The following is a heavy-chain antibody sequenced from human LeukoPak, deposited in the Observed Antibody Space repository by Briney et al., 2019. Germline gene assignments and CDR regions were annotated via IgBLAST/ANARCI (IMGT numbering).Heavy chain of an antibody. CDR1: GGSIRSYY. D-gene: IGHD2-2*01. V-gene: IGHV4-59*08. CDR3: ARHRGCSSTSCYGGFDY. CDR2: IYYSGST. J-gene: IGHJ4*02. Sequence: SETLSLTCTVSGGSIRSYYWSWIRQPPGKGLEWIAYIYYSGSTNYNPSLKSRVTISVDTSKNQFSLKLSSVTAADTAVYYCARHRGCSSTSCYGGFDYWGQGTLVTVSS.